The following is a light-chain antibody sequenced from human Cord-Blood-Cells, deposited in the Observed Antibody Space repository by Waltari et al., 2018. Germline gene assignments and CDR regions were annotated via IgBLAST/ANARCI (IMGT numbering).Light chain of an antibody. V-gene: IGLV3-19*01. J-gene: IGLJ2*01. Sequence: SSELTQDPAVSVALGQTVRITCQGDSLRSYYASWYQQKPGQAPVLVIYGKNNRPRGIPGRFSGSSSGNTASLTITGAQAEDEADYYCNSRDSSGNHVVFGGGTKLTVL. CDR3: NSRDSSGNHVV. CDR1: SLRSYY. CDR2: GKN.